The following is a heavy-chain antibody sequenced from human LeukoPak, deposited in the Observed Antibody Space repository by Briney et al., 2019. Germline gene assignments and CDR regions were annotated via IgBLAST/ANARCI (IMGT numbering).Heavy chain of an antibody. CDR1: GYTFTSYY. Sequence: EASVKVSFKSSGYTFTSYYMYWVRQAPGQGLEWMGIINPSGGSTSYAQKFQGRVTMTRDTSTSTVYMELSSLRYEDTAVYYCARDSGMVRGTVDYWGQGTLVTVSS. D-gene: IGHD3-10*01. CDR3: ARDSGMVRGTVDY. V-gene: IGHV1-46*01. CDR2: INPSGGST. J-gene: IGHJ4*02.